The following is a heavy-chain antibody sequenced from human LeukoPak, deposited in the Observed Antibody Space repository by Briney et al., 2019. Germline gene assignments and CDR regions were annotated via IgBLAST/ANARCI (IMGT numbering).Heavy chain of an antibody. CDR1: GFTLSSYA. CDR3: AKHFCTGLDCSLFDS. J-gene: IGHJ4*02. D-gene: IGHD3/OR15-3a*01. CDR2: ISGSGGST. Sequence: PGGSLRLSCAASGFTLSSYAMSWVRQAPGMGLEWVSVISGSGGSTYYADSVKGRFIISRDNSKNTLSLQLNSLRPEDTALYYCAKHFCTGLDCSLFDSWGQGTLVTVSS. V-gene: IGHV3-23*01.